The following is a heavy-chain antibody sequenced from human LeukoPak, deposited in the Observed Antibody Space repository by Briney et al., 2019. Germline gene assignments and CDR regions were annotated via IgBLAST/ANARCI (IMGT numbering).Heavy chain of an antibody. CDR2: ISAYNGNT. Sequence: ASVTVSCKASGYTFTSYGISWVRQPPAQGLEWVGWISAYNGNTNYAQKLQGRVTMTTDTSTSTAYMELRSLRSDDTAVYYCATDIAAAGPNAFDYWGQGTLVTVSS. J-gene: IGHJ4*02. V-gene: IGHV1-18*01. CDR3: ATDIAAAGPNAFDY. CDR1: GYTFTSYG. D-gene: IGHD6-13*01.